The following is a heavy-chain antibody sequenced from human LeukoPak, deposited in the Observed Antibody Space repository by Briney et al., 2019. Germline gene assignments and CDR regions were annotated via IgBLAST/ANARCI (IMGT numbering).Heavy chain of an antibody. CDR1: GYTFTSYD. CDR2: MNPNSGIT. V-gene: IGHV1-8*01. Sequence: ASVKVSCKASGYTFTSYDSNWVRQATGQGLEWMGWMNPNSGITGYAQKLQGRGTMTRNTSISTAYMELSSLRAEDTTAYYCARVGITELDYWGQGTLVTVSS. D-gene: IGHD1-14*01. CDR3: ARVGITELDY. J-gene: IGHJ4*02.